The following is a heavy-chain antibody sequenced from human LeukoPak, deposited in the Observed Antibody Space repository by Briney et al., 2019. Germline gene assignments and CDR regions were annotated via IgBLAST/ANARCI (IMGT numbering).Heavy chain of an antibody. CDR2: IYYSGST. CDR3: ARVRDDFWSGPSAYFDY. Sequence: SETLSLTCTVSGGSISSYYWSWIRQPPGKGLEWIGYIYYSGSTNYNPSLKSRVTISVDTSKNQFSLKLSTVTAADTAVYYCARVRDDFWSGPSAYFDYWGQGTLVTVSS. D-gene: IGHD3-3*01. V-gene: IGHV4-59*01. J-gene: IGHJ4*02. CDR1: GGSISSYY.